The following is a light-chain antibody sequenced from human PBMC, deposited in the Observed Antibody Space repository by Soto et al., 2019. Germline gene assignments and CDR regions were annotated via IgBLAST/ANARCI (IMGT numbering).Light chain of an antibody. CDR3: QQYGSSYPWT. CDR1: ESVASNY. V-gene: IGKV3-20*01. J-gene: IGKJ1*01. CDR2: GAS. Sequence: EIVLTQSPGTLSLSPGEGATLSCRASESVASNYLAWYQQKPGQAPRLLFYGASIRATGIPERFSGSGSGTDCTLIISRLEPEDFAVYYCQQYGSSYPWTFGQGTKV.